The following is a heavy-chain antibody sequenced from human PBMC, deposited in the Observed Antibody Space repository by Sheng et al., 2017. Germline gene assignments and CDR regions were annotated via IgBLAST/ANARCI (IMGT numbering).Heavy chain of an antibody. CDR3: ARQTRLYMDV. CDR2: IYYSGST. V-gene: IGHV4-39*01. D-gene: IGHD4-17*01. CDR1: GGSISSSSYY. Sequence: QLQLQESGPGLVKPSETLSLTCTVSGGSISSSSYYWGWIRQPPGKGLEWIGSIYYSGSTYYNPSLKSRVTISVDTSKNQFSLKLSSVTAADTAVYYCARQTRLYMDVVGQRGPRVTVSS. J-gene: IGHJ6*03.